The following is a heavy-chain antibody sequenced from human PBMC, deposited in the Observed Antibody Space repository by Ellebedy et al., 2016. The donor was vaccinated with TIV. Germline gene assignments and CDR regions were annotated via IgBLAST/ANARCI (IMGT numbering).Heavy chain of an antibody. Sequence: GESLKISCAASGFSFSSYSINWVRQAPGKGLEWVSSINYDSSHIYYADSVKGRLTISRDNAKNSVYLQMNSLRAEDTGIYFCAREGYGSGSYPRMDVWGQGTTVTVS. D-gene: IGHD3-10*01. CDR3: AREGYGSGSYPRMDV. CDR2: INYDSSHI. J-gene: IGHJ6*02. CDR1: GFSFSSYS. V-gene: IGHV3-21*01.